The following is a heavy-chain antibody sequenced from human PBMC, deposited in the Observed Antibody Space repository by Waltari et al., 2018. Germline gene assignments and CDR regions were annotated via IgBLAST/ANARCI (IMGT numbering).Heavy chain of an antibody. CDR3: ATALGDRSSASRAFDI. V-gene: IGHV1-69-2*01. D-gene: IGHD3-10*01. Sequence: EVQLLQSGTELKKPGTTVKLSCQVSGYTFPDYYIHWVQQAPGKGPHWMGLVDPEDGETIYAEKFQGRVTITADTSTDTAYMELSSLRSEDTAVYYCATALGDRSSASRAFDIWGLGTMITVSS. CDR1: GYTFPDYY. J-gene: IGHJ3*02. CDR2: VDPEDGET.